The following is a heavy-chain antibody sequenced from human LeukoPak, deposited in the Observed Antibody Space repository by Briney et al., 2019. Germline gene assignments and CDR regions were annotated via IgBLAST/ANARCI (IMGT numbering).Heavy chain of an antibody. Sequence: PSETLSLTCTVSVGSISSSSYYWGWIRQPPGKGLEWIGSIYYSGSTYYNPSLKSRVTISVDTSKNQFSLKLSSVTAADTAVYYCASSSTAMVTPFDYWGQGTLVTVSS. J-gene: IGHJ4*02. CDR1: VGSISSSSYY. CDR2: IYYSGST. D-gene: IGHD5-18*01. CDR3: ASSSTAMVTPFDY. V-gene: IGHV4-39*01.